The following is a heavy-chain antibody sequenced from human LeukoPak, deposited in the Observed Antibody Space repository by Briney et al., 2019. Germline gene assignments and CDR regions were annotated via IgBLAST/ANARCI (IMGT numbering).Heavy chain of an antibody. CDR1: GGSISYYY. J-gene: IGHJ6*02. CDR3: AREDPQTRVPEGMDV. Sequence: SETLSLTCTVSGGSISYYYWSWIRQSPGKGLEWIGYIYYSGTTNYNASLKSRVTISVDTSKNQFSLKLRSVTAADSAVYYCAREDPQTRVPEGMDVWGQGTTVTVSS. V-gene: IGHV4-59*01. CDR2: IYYSGTT. D-gene: IGHD4/OR15-4a*01.